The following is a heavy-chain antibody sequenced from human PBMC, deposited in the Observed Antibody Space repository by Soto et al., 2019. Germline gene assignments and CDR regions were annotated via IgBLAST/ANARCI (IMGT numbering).Heavy chain of an antibody. CDR3: ARDRTVTIDYFDY. J-gene: IGHJ4*02. CDR1: GFTFSSYA. V-gene: IGHV3-33*08. Sequence: PGGSLRLSCAASGFTFSSYAVNWLRQAPGKGLEWVSAIRCNGSNKYYADSVKGRFTISRDNSKNTLYLQMNSLRAEDTAVYYCARDRTVTIDYFDYWGQGTLVTVSS. CDR2: IRCNGSNK. D-gene: IGHD4-17*01.